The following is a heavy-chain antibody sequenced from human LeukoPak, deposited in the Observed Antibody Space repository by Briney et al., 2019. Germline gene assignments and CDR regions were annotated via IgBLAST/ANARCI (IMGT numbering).Heavy chain of an antibody. V-gene: IGHV4-61*02. Sequence: SETLSLTCTVSGGSISSGSYYWSWIRRPAGKGLEWIGRIYTSGSTNYNPSLKSRVTISVDTSKNQFPLKLSSVTAADTAVYYCARDRRYDFWSGEWEGHYYYMDVWGKGTTVTVSS. CDR3: ARDRRYDFWSGEWEGHYYYMDV. D-gene: IGHD3-3*01. CDR2: IYTSGST. J-gene: IGHJ6*03. CDR1: GGSISSGSYY.